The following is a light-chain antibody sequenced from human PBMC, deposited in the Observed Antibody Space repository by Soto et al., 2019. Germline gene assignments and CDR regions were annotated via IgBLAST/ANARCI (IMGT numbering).Light chain of an antibody. CDR3: HVWDGGSDLVT. CDR2: DNS. J-gene: IGLJ2*01. V-gene: IGLV3-21*02. Sequence: SYELTQPPSVSVAPGQTASITCGRDNIGNKNVHWYQQKPGQAPVLVVYDNSDRPSGIPERFSGSNSGNTATLTITGVEAGDEADYYCHVWDGGSDLVTFGGGTKVNVL. CDR1: NIGNKN.